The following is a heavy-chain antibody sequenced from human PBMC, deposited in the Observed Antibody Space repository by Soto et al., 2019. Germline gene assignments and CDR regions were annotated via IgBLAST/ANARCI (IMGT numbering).Heavy chain of an antibody. J-gene: IGHJ5*02. D-gene: IGHD3-22*01. CDR3: ARGLEGGLDP. CDR2: ASSDGYTK. CDR1: GFTFTAYD. Sequence: QLHLVESGGGVVQPGRSLSLSCAASGFTFTAYDMHWVRQAPGKGLEWVAVASSDGYTKYYSDFVKGRFTISRDNSKNTVYLQMNSLRPEDTALYFCARGLEGGLDPWGQGTLVTVPS. V-gene: IGHV3-30-3*01.